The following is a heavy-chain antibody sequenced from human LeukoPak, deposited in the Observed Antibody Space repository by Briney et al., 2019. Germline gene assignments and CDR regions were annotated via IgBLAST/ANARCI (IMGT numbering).Heavy chain of an antibody. V-gene: IGHV3-30*02. J-gene: IGHJ4*02. Sequence: GGPLRLSCAASGFTFSTYGIHWVRQAPGKGLEWVAFIRYDGINQYYADSVKGRFTISRDNSKNTLYLQMNSLRAEDTAVYYCAKDRQWLYFDYWGQGTLVTVSS. D-gene: IGHD6-19*01. CDR3: AKDRQWLYFDY. CDR2: IRYDGINQ. CDR1: GFTFSTYG.